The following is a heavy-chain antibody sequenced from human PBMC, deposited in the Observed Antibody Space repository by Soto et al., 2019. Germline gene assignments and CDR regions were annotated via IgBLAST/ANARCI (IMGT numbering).Heavy chain of an antibody. D-gene: IGHD6-25*01. CDR1: GYTFTAYC. J-gene: IGHJ3*02. CDR3: ARGGYSGNSKDPFYI. CDR2: IYPGDSDT. V-gene: IGHV5-51*04. Sequence: SLRISWNGSGYTFTAYCICWVRQMPGKGLEWMGIIYPGDSDTRYSPSFQGQVTISADKPISTAYLQWSSLKASDTAMFYCARGGYSGNSKDPFYIWGPGTMVTVSS.